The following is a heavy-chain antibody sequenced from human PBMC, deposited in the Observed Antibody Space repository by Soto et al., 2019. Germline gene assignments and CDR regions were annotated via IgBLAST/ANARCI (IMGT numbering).Heavy chain of an antibody. V-gene: IGHV4-59*01. CDR3: ARVRSVDTAMVTWGYYYYGMDV. CDR2: IYYSGST. D-gene: IGHD5-18*01. J-gene: IGHJ6*02. Sequence: ETLSLTCTVSGGSISSYYWSWIRQPPGKGLEWIGYIYYSGSTNYNPSLKSRVTISVDTSKNQFSLKLSSVTAADTAVYYCARVRSVDTAMVTWGYYYYGMDVWGQGTTVTVSS. CDR1: GGSISSYY.